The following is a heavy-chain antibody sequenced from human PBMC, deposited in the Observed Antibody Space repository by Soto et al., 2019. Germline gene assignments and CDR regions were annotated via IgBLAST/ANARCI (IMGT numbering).Heavy chain of an antibody. V-gene: IGHV1-8*01. CDR1: GYTFTSYD. CDR3: ASRNYLHYMDV. Sequence: QVQLVQSGDGVKKPGASVKVSCKASGYTFTSYDINWVRQATGQGLEWMGWMNPSSGNTGYAQKFQGRVTMTRNTSISTAYMELSSLRFEDTAVYYCASRNYLHYMDVWGKGTTVTVSS. J-gene: IGHJ6*03. CDR2: MNPSSGNT. D-gene: IGHD1-7*01.